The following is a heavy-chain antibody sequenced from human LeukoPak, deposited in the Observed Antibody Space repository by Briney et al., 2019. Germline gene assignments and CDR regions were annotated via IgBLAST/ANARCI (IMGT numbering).Heavy chain of an antibody. CDR3: ARDGTGSENYYGNFYYYYYMDV. CDR2: INPNSGDT. D-gene: IGHD3-10*01. J-gene: IGHJ6*03. V-gene: IGHV1-2*02. CDR1: GYTFTGYY. Sequence: GASVKVSCKASGYTFTGYYMHWVRQAPGQGLEWMGWINPNSGDTNYAQKFQGRVTMTRDTSISTAYMELNRLTFDDTAVYYCARDGTGSENYYGNFYYYYYMDVWGKGATVTISS.